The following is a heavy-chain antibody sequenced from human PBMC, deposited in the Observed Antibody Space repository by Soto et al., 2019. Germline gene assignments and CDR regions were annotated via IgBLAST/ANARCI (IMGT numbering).Heavy chain of an antibody. CDR1: GGPFHNFY. Sequence: PSETLSLTCIMSGGPFHNFYWRWIRQPPGKGLEWVGHVHYSGSTNYSPSLNSRATISLGTSNSQLSLKLRSVTAADTAMYFCARGVDYYATSGYFSFDSWGQGIAVTVSS. CDR3: ARGVDYYATSGYFSFDS. V-gene: IGHV4-59*01. D-gene: IGHD3-16*01. J-gene: IGHJ4*02. CDR2: VHYSGST.